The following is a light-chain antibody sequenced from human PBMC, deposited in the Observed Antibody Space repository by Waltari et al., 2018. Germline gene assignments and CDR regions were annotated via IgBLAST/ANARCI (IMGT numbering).Light chain of an antibody. CDR1: SSDVGTYNY. Sequence: QSALTQPASVSGSPGQSITISCTGTSSDVGTYNYVSWYQQHPGKAPKLLIYDVSYRPSGVSYRFSGSKSGNTASLTISGLHAEDEADYYCSSYITTNTLELFGGGTSLTVL. V-gene: IGLV2-14*03. CDR2: DVS. J-gene: IGLJ3*02. CDR3: SSYITTNTLEL.